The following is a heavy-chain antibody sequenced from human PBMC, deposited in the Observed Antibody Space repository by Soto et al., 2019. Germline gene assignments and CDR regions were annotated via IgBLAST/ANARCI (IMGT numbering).Heavy chain of an antibody. CDR1: GFTFSSYW. CDR2: IKDDGSEK. V-gene: IGHV3-7*01. CDR3: ARDELSGTTADDYYYYGMDV. Sequence: EVQLVESGGGLVQPGGSLRLSCAASGFTFSSYWMSWVRQAPGKGLEWVANIKDDGSEKYYVDSVKGRFTISRDNRKKSLYLQMNSLRSEDTAVYYCARDELSGTTADDYYYYGMDVWGQGTTVTVSS. D-gene: IGHD1-1*01. J-gene: IGHJ6*02.